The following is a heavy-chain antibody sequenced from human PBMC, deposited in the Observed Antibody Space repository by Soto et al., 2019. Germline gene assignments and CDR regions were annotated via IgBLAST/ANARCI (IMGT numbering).Heavy chain of an antibody. Sequence: QVQLVQSGAEVRKPGASVKVSCRTSGYTFISYGISWVRQAPGQGLEWMGRISPYNGDANLAHKFQGRVTMTTDTSTNTAYMEMTSLRSDDTAVYYCARDLIMRFQWGHVSAPQYSYYGMEIWGQGTTVTVSS. CDR1: GYTFISYG. V-gene: IGHV1-18*01. J-gene: IGHJ6*02. D-gene: IGHD1-26*01. CDR2: ISPYNGDA. CDR3: ARDLIMRFQWGHVSAPQYSYYGMEI.